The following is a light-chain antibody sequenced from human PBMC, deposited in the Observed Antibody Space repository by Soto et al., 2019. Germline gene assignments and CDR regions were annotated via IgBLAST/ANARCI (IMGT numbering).Light chain of an antibody. CDR3: EQYDSYPPT. J-gene: IGKJ2*01. CDR2: GAS. CDR1: QDIKQY. V-gene: IGKV1-16*02. Sequence: DIQMTQSPSSLSASVGDTVTITCRASQDIKQYLAWFQQTPGRAPKSLIYGASSLQSGVPSKFSGSGYGTDFTLTISSLQPADFATYYCEQYDSYPPTFGQGTKLEIK.